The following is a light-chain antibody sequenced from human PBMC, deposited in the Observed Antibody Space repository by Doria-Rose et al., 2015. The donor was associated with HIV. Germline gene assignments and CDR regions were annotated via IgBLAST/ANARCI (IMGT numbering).Light chain of an antibody. CDR3: QQYYDTPS. V-gene: IGKV4-1*01. CDR1: KSLLYTSKNY. CDR2: WAS. Sequence: TQSPESLGMSLGERATFNCKSNKSLLYTSKNYLAWYQQKPGQPPKLLIYWASTRQSVVPARFSGSGSGTDFTLTISSLEAEDVAVYYCQQYYDTPSFGPGTAVDIK. J-gene: IGKJ3*01.